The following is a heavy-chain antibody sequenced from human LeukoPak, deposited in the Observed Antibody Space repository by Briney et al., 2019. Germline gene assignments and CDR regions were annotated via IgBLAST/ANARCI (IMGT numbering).Heavy chain of an antibody. CDR1: GFTFSTYA. CDR2: ISDSGGTT. Sequence: GGSLRLSCAASGFTFSTYAMSWVRHAPGEGLEWVSAISDSGGTTYYADSVKGRFTISRDNSKNTLYLQMNSLRAEDTAVYYCAKGFTVTADYWGQGTLVTVSS. V-gene: IGHV3-23*01. J-gene: IGHJ4*02. CDR3: AKGFTVTADY. D-gene: IGHD4-17*01.